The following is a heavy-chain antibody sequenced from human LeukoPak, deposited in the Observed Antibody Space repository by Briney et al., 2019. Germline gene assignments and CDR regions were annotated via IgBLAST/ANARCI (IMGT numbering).Heavy chain of an antibody. V-gene: IGHV1-2*04. CDR2: INPNSGGT. J-gene: IGHJ4*02. D-gene: IGHD6-19*01. CDR3: ARVFPDVASSGWLKFDY. CDR1: GYTFTGYY. Sequence: ASVKVSCKASGYTFTGYYMHWARQAPGQGLEWMGRINPNSGGTNYAQKFQGWVAMTRDTSISTAYMELSRLRSDDTAVYYCARVFPDVASSGWLKFDYWGQGTLVTVSS.